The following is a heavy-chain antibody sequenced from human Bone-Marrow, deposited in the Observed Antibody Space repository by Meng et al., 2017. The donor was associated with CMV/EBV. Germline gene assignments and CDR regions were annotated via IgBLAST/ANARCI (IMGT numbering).Heavy chain of an antibody. CDR3: ARLPGYCSGSSCYGYGIDV. D-gene: IGHD2-15*01. J-gene: IGHJ6*02. V-gene: IGHV4-61*08. CDR2: IYDSGST. Sequence: SETLSLTCTVSGGSVSSDAYYWSWIRQPPGKGREWIGYIYDSGSTNYNPSLRSRVTISVDTSKNQFSLDLSSVTAADTAVYYCARLPGYCSGSSCYGYGIDVWGQGTTVTVSS. CDR1: GGSVSSDAYY.